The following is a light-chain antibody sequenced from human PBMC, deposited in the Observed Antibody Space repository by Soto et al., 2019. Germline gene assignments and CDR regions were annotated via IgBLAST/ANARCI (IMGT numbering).Light chain of an antibody. CDR1: SNDVGHFNY. CDR2: DVS. V-gene: IGLV2-14*03. Sequence: QSLLAQPASVSGSPGQSITISCPGTSNDVGHFNYVSWFQQHPGKAPKLLIFDVSNWPSGVSDRFSGSKSGNTAFLTISGLQPEDEADYYCTSFTTSNTFVFGSGTKVTVL. CDR3: TSFTTSNTFV. J-gene: IGLJ1*01.